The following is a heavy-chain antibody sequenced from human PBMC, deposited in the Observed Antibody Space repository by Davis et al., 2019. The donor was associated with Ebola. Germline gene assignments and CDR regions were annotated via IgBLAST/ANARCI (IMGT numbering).Heavy chain of an antibody. CDR1: GFTFSRYA. Sequence: GESLKISCAASGFTFSRYAMTWVRQAPGKGLEWVSSISDSDNSTYYADSVKGRFSISRDNSKNTLYLQMNSLRAEDTAVYYCANTVTGTGSAFDYWGQGALVTVSS. CDR2: ISDSDNST. CDR3: ANTVTGTGSAFDY. J-gene: IGHJ4*02. D-gene: IGHD1-20*01. V-gene: IGHV3-23*01.